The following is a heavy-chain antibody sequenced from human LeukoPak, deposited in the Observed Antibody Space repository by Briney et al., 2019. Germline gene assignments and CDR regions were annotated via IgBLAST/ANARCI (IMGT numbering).Heavy chain of an antibody. Sequence: GGSLRLSCAASGFSVSVNYMSWFRQAPGKGLEWLSVIDSGGSALYANSARGRFTISRDSSKNTLHLQMDSLTIEDSALYYCARDHVVASGAVAYWGQGTLVTVSS. V-gene: IGHV3-53*01. CDR1: GFSVSVNY. CDR3: ARDHVVASGAVAY. CDR2: IDSGGSA. D-gene: IGHD2-15*01. J-gene: IGHJ4*02.